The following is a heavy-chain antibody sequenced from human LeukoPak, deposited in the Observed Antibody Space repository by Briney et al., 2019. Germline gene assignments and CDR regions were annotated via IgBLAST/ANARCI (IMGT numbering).Heavy chain of an antibody. Sequence: GASVKVSCKASGGTFSNYAVSWVRQAPGQGLEWMGGIIPIFGTRNYAQKFQGRVTVTADESTSTAYMELSSLRSDDTAVYYCARHASSSSLDYWGQGTLVTVSS. CDR1: GGTFSNYA. CDR3: ARHASSSSLDY. D-gene: IGHD6-13*01. J-gene: IGHJ4*02. CDR2: IIPIFGTR. V-gene: IGHV1-69*13.